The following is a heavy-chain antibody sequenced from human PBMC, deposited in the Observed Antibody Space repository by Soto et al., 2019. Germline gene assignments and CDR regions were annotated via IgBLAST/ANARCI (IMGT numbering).Heavy chain of an antibody. CDR3: ASSVAAGYSYGYNPLDY. CDR2: TYIGGST. J-gene: IGHJ4*02. Sequence: PSETLSLTCSVSGGSISSSRYYWTWIRQVPGKGLEWIGYTYIGGSTYYDPSLKSRLSISLDTSKNQFSLRLTSVSAADTAIYYCASSVAAGYSYGYNPLDYWGRGTMVTVSS. V-gene: IGHV4-31*03. CDR1: GGSISSSRYY. D-gene: IGHD5-18*01.